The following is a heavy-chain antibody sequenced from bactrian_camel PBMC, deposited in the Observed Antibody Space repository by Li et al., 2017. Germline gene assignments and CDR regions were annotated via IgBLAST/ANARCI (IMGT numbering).Heavy chain of an antibody. Sequence: HVQLVESGGASVQRGGSLRLSCAATGYTRSRFCMAWFRQAPGKEREGIASMFRDGSAKYYSDSVKGRFTITQDAGRNTLYLQMNNLRPEDTAMYYCAADFNHYSGGYCYYVRDDYPNWGQGTQV. CDR2: MFRDGSAK. CDR1: GYTRSRFC. J-gene: IGHJ4*01. CDR3: AADFNHYSGGYCYYVRDDYPN. V-gene: IGHV3S6*01. D-gene: IGHD2*01.